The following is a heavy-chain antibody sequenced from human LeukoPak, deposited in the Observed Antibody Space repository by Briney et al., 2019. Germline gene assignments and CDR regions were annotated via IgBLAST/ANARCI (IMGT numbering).Heavy chain of an antibody. V-gene: IGHV3-53*01. CDR3: ARWFGSGWYRAGYFDY. CDR2: TYTGGST. CDR1: GFTVTSHY. Sequence: GGSLRLSCAVSGFTVTSHYMSWVRQAPGKGLEWVSFTYTGGSTVYADSVKGRCSISRDKSKNTLYLDINNLRGQDTAIYYCARWFGSGWYRAGYFDYWGQGSLVTVSS. J-gene: IGHJ4*02. D-gene: IGHD2-15*01.